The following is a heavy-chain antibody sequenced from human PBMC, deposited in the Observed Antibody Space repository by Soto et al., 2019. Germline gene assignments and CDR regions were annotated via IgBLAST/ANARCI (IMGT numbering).Heavy chain of an antibody. CDR3: AKGGSTVTTDYYYYGMDV. CDR1: GFTFSSYG. V-gene: IGHV3-30*18. D-gene: IGHD4-4*01. Sequence: QVQLVESGGGVVQPGRSLRLSCAASGFTFSSYGMHWVRQSPGKGLGWVAVISYDGSNKYYADYVKGRFTISSDNSKNTLYLQMNSLRAEYTAVYYCAKGGSTVTTDYYYYGMDVWGQGTTVTVSS. CDR2: ISYDGSNK. J-gene: IGHJ6*02.